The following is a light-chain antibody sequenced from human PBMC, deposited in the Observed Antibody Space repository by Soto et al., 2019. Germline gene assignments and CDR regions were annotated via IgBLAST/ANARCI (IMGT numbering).Light chain of an antibody. CDR2: SAS. CDR1: QNISTN. J-gene: IGKJ1*01. CDR3: HQFNKCPPKA. V-gene: IGKV3-15*01. Sequence: DIVMTQSPATLSVSPGERATLSCRASQNISTNVAWYQQKPGQAPRLLLLSASSRLSDIPARFSGSGSGTEVTLTISGRQYEDVAVYYCHQFNKCPPKAFGQGTKVEFK.